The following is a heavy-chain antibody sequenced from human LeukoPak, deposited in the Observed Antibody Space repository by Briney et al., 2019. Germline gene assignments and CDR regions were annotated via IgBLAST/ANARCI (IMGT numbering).Heavy chain of an antibody. J-gene: IGHJ4*02. CDR2: VWCDGIKN. Sequence: GGSLRLSCAASGFTFSSHNMHWVRQAPGKGLEWLAVVWCDGIKNVFADSVKGRFTLSRDNSNNTLFMQINSLRVEDTAVYYCAKDRSGTWSFDYWGQGTLVTVSS. V-gene: IGHV3-30*02. CDR3: AKDRSGTWSFDY. D-gene: IGHD3-3*01. CDR1: GFTFSSHN.